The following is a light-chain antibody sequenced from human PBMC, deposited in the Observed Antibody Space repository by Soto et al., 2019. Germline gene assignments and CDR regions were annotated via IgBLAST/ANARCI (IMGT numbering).Light chain of an antibody. CDR3: QQRSNWPWT. CDR1: QSVSSY. J-gene: IGKJ1*01. Sequence: EIVLTQSPGTLSLSPGERATLSCRASQSVSSYLAWYQQKPGQAPWLPIYDASKRAPGIPARFSGSGSGTDFTLTISSLEPEDFAVYYCQQRSNWPWTFGQGTKVEIK. V-gene: IGKV3-11*01. CDR2: DAS.